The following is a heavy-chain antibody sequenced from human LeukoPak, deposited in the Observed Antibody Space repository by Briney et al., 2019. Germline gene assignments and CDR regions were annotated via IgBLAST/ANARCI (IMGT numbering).Heavy chain of an antibody. D-gene: IGHD3-3*01. CDR1: GFTFSSYS. J-gene: IGHJ4*02. CDR3: AREYTIFGVVITLAFDY. CDR2: ISSSSSYI. V-gene: IGHV3-21*01. Sequence: GGSLRLSCAASGFTFSSYSMNWVRQAPGKGLEWVSSISSSSSYIYYADSVKGRFTISRDNAENSLYLQMNSLRAEDTAVYYCAREYTIFGVVITLAFDYWGQGTLVTVSS.